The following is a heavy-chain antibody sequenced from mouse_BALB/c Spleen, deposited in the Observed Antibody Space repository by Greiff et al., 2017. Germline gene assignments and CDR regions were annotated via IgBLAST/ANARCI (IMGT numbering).Heavy chain of an antibody. J-gene: IGHJ3*01. CDR1: GYSITSGYY. V-gene: IGHV3-6*02. Sequence: EVKLMESGPGLVKPSQSLSLTCSVTGYSITSGYYWNWIRQFPGNKLEWMGYISYDGSNNYNPSLKNRISITRDTSKNQFFLKLNSVTTEDTATYYCARAPYGNGFAYWGQGTLVTVSA. CDR2: ISYDGSN. D-gene: IGHD2-1*01. CDR3: ARAPYGNGFAY.